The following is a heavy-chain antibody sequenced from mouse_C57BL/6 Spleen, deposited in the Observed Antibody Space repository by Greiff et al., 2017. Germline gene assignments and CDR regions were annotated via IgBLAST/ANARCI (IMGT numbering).Heavy chain of an antibody. CDR3: AREGDDDNDQDY. J-gene: IGHJ2*01. Sequence: EVQRVEPEGGLVQPGSSMKLSCTASGFTFSDYYMAWVRQVPEKGLEWVANINYDGSSTNYLDSFKSRFIFPRDNAKNILYLQMSKLKSVDTATYDCAREGDDDNDQDYWGQGTTLTVSS. D-gene: IGHD2-4*01. CDR2: INYDGSST. V-gene: IGHV5-16*01. CDR1: GFTFSDYY.